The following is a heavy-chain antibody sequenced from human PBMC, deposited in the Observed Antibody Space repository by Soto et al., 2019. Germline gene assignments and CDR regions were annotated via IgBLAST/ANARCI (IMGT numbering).Heavy chain of an antibody. CDR3: ARVRQLVFYFYYHMDV. J-gene: IGHJ6*03. V-gene: IGHV1-18*01. CDR1: GYTFTNYG. CDR2: VSAYNGDT. D-gene: IGHD6-6*01. Sequence: QVQLLQSGAEVKKPGASVKVSCKASGYTFTNYGITSVRQAPGQVLEWMGWVSAYNGDTHYTPRLQGRGTMPTGTSTRTDYMELRGLRSDDTAVYYCARVRQLVFYFYYHMDVGGKGTTVTVSS.